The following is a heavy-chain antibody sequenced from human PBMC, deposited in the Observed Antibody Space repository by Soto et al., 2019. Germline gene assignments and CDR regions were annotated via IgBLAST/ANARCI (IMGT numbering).Heavy chain of an antibody. J-gene: IGHJ4*02. D-gene: IGHD3-3*01. CDR1: GGSISSSSYY. CDR3: ASRITIFGVVFYFDY. V-gene: IGHV4-39*01. CDR2: IYYSGST. Sequence: PSETLSLTCTVSGGSISSSSYYWGWIRQPPGKGLEWIGSIYYSGSTYYNPSLKSRVTISVDTSKNQFSLKLSSVTAADTAVYYCASRITIFGVVFYFDYWGQGTLVTVSS.